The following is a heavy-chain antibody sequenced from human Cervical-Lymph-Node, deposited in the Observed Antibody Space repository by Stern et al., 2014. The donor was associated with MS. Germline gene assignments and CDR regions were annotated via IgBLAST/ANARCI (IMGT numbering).Heavy chain of an antibody. CDR3: ARDHRHYGSGSFAFDI. V-gene: IGHV1-69*01. Sequence: QVQLVDSWAEVKKPLSSVKVSCKVSGGTFSSYAISWVRQAPGQGFEWVGGIIPSLGTAHYANKFRGRVTLSAEVSITTVHLEVNSLRPEDTAVYYCARDHRHYGSGSFAFDIWGQGTMVTVSS. CDR2: IIPSLGTA. D-gene: IGHD3-10*01. J-gene: IGHJ3*02. CDR1: GGTFSSYA.